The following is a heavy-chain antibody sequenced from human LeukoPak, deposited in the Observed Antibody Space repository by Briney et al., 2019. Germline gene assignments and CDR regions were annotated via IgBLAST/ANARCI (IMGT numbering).Heavy chain of an antibody. V-gene: IGHV4-34*01. CDR1: GGSFSGCY. Sequence: ASETLSLTCAVYGGSFSGCYWSWIRQPPGKGLEWIGEINHSGSTNYNPSLKSRVTISVDTSKNQFSLKLSSVTAADTAVYYCASRGSGSYYKPSYGMDVWGQGTTVTVSS. J-gene: IGHJ6*02. CDR3: ASRGSGSYYKPSYGMDV. D-gene: IGHD3-10*01. CDR2: INHSGST.